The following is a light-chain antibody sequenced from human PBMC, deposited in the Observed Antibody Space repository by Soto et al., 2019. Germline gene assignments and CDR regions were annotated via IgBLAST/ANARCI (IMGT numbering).Light chain of an antibody. Sequence: IQMTQSPSTLSASVGDRVTITCQASQTISNWLAWYQQKPGKAPKLLIYKASTLESGVPSRFSGSGSGTEFTLTISSLQPEDFATYYCLQSSSYPYTFGGGTKVDIK. CDR1: QTISNW. J-gene: IGKJ4*01. CDR2: KAS. CDR3: LQSSSYPYT. V-gene: IGKV1-5*03.